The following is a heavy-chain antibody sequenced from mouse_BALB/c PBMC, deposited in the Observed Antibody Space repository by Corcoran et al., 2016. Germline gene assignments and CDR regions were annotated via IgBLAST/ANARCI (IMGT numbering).Heavy chain of an antibody. D-gene: IGHD2-1*01. V-gene: IGHV1S136*01. CDR2: INPYNDGT. Sequence: EVHLQQAGPELVNPWASVKMSCKASGYTLTSYVMHWVKQKPGQGLECIGYINPYNDGTKYNEKFKGKATLTSDKSSSTAYMELSSLTSEDSAVYYCARYYGNYYFDYWGQGTTLTVSS. CDR1: GYTLTSYV. CDR3: ARYYGNYYFDY. J-gene: IGHJ2*01.